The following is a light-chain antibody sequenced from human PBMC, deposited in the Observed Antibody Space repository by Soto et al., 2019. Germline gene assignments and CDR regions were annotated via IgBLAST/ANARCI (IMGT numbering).Light chain of an antibody. CDR3: QHYQNLWA. Sequence: EIVLTQSPGTLSLSPGERATLSCRASQSVYSNVAWYQQRPGQAPRLLIYRASTRATGIPARFSGSGSGTEFTLTISSLQSEDFAVYYCQHYQNLWAFGQGTKVDI. CDR1: QSVYSN. CDR2: RAS. V-gene: IGKV3-15*01. J-gene: IGKJ1*01.